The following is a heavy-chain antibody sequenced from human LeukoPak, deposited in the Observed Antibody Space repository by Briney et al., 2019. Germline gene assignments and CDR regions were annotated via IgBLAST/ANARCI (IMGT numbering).Heavy chain of an antibody. D-gene: IGHD5-12*01. CDR2: ISYDGSNK. CDR1: GFTFSSYA. V-gene: IGHV3-30-3*01. J-gene: IGHJ6*02. Sequence: GRSLRLSCAASGFTFSSYAMHWVRRAPGKGLEWVAVISYDGSNKYYADSVKGRLTISRDNSKNTLYLQMNSLRAEDTAVYYCAREGIVATSYYYYYGMDVWGQGTTVTVSS. CDR3: AREGIVATSYYYYYGMDV.